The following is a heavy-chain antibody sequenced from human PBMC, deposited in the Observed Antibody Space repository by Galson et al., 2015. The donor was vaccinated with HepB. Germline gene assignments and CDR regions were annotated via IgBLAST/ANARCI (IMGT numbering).Heavy chain of an antibody. J-gene: IGHJ4*02. V-gene: IGHV3-21*01. D-gene: IGHD1-26*01. CDR1: GFIFSDYY. CDR3: ARMTVRWELPQQVFDY. CDR2: ISSSPLYI. Sequence: SLRLSCAASGFIFSDYYMNWVRQAPGKGLEWVSSISSSPLYIYYADSVKGRFTISRDNAKNSLFLQMNSLRAEDTAVYYCARMTVRWELPQQVFDYWGQGILVTVSS.